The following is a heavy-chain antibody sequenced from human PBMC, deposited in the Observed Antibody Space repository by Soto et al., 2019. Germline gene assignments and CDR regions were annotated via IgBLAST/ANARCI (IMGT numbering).Heavy chain of an antibody. Sequence: SETLSLTCTVSGDSISTYYWNWIRQPPGKGLEWLGYVFHSGSTMYNPSLKSRVTMSIDTSKNQFSLNLSAVTAADTAFYFCARGRAWLAVSAFDYWGLGALVTVSS. D-gene: IGHD6-19*01. CDR2: VFHSGST. J-gene: IGHJ4*02. CDR3: ARGRAWLAVSAFDY. V-gene: IGHV4-59*13. CDR1: GDSISTYY.